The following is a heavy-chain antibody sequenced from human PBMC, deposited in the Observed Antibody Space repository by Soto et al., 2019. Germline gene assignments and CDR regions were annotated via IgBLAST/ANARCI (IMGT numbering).Heavy chain of an antibody. D-gene: IGHD6-19*01. CDR2: ISYDGSNK. J-gene: IGHJ4*02. Sequence: QVQLVESGGGVVQPGRSLRLSCAASGFTFSSYTMHWVRQAPGKGLEWVALISYDGSNKYYADSVKGRFTISRDNSKNTLYLQMNSLRAEDTAVYYCARGAGIALAGTSFAYWGQGTLVTVSS. V-gene: IGHV3-30-3*01. CDR3: ARGAGIALAGTSFAY. CDR1: GFTFSSYT.